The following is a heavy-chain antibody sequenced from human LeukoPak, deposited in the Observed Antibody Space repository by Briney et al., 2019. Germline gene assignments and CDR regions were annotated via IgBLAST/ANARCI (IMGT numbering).Heavy chain of an antibody. D-gene: IGHD3-3*01. V-gene: IGHV3-23*01. J-gene: IGHJ4*02. CDR1: GFTFTTYW. CDR2: INGSGSRT. Sequence: GGSLRLSCAASGFTFTTYWMSWVRQAPGKGLEWVSDINGSGSRTYYVDSVKGRFTISRDNSKNTLYLQMNSLRAEDTAVYYCAKSLLRPAYWGQGTLVTVSS. CDR3: AKSLLRPAY.